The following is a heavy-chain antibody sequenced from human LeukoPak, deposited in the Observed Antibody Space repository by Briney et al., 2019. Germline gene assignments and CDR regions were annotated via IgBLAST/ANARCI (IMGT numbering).Heavy chain of an antibody. Sequence: ASVKVSCKASGGTFSSYAISWVRQAPGQGLEWMGGIIPIFGTANYAQKFQGRVTITADESTSTAYMELSSLRSEDTAVYYCARDSVYYYDSSGYPHYYGMDVWGQGTTVTVSS. CDR3: ARDSVYYYDSSGYPHYYGMDV. D-gene: IGHD3-22*01. V-gene: IGHV1-69*01. CDR2: IIPIFGTA. CDR1: GGTFSSYA. J-gene: IGHJ6*02.